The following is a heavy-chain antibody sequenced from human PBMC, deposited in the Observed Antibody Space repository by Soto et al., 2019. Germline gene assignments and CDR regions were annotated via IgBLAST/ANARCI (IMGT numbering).Heavy chain of an antibody. CDR2: IYYSGST. J-gene: IGHJ3*02. CDR1: GGSISSGGYY. CDR3: ARGSSLAEWSQLDAFDI. D-gene: IGHD3-3*01. Sequence: PSETLSLTCTVSGGSISSGGYYWSWIRQHPGKGLEWIGYIYYSGSTYSNPSLKSRVTISVDTSKNQFSLKLSSVTAADTAVYYCARGSSLAEWSQLDAFDIWGQGTMVTVSS. V-gene: IGHV4-31*03.